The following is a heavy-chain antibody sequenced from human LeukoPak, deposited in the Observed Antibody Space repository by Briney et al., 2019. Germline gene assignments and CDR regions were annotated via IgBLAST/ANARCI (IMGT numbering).Heavy chain of an antibody. J-gene: IGHJ4*02. CDR3: ARVRFAIIDY. Sequence: GGSLRLSRAASGFTVSSNYMSWVRQAPGKGLEWVSVIYSGGSTYYADSVKGRFTISRDNSKNTLYLQMNSLRAEDTAVYYCARVRFAIIDYWGQGTLVTVSS. CDR2: IYSGGST. V-gene: IGHV3-53*01. D-gene: IGHD3-3*01. CDR1: GFTVSSNY.